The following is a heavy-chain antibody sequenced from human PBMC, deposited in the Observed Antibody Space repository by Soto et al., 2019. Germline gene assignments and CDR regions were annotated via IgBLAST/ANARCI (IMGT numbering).Heavy chain of an antibody. V-gene: IGHV4-31*03. Sequence: QVQLQESGPGLVKPSQTLSLTCTVSGGSISSGGYYWSWIRQHPGKGLEWIGYIYYSGSTYYNPSLKSRVTISVDTSKNQFSLKLSSVTAADTAVYYCARDSAYYDFWSGYSTNWFDPWGQGTLVTVSS. CDR1: GGSISSGGYY. CDR2: IYYSGST. J-gene: IGHJ5*02. CDR3: ARDSAYYDFWSGYSTNWFDP. D-gene: IGHD3-3*01.